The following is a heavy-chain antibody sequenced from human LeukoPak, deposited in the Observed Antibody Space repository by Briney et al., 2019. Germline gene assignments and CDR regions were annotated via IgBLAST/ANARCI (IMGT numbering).Heavy chain of an antibody. CDR3: ARVRYYDILTGYQTYFDY. J-gene: IGHJ4*02. Sequence: KFQGRVTITRDTSASTAYMELSSLRSEDKAVYYCARVRYYDILTGYQTYFDYWGQGTLVTVSS. V-gene: IGHV1-3*01. D-gene: IGHD3-9*01.